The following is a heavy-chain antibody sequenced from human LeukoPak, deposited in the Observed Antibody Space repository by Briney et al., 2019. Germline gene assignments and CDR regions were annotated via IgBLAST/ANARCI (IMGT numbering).Heavy chain of an antibody. CDR2: ISYDGSNK. CDR3: ARDHAIIVVPPPRPRFDP. CDR1: GFTFSTYA. D-gene: IGHD2-21*01. J-gene: IGHJ5*02. V-gene: IGHV3-30*04. Sequence: GGSLRLSCAASGFTFSTYAMHWVRQAPGKGLEWVAVISYDGSNKYYADYVKGRFTISRDNSKNTLYLQMNSLKAEDTAIYYCARDHAIIVVPPPRPRFDPWGQGTLVTVSS.